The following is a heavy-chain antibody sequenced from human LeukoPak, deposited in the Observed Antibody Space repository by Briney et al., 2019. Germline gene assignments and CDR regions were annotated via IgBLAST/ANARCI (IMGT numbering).Heavy chain of an antibody. V-gene: IGHV3-7*01. CDR3: ARAVNPRVGATNL. J-gene: IGHJ5*02. D-gene: IGHD1-26*01. Sequence: GGSLRLSCAASGFTFTSYWMSWVRQAPGKGLEWVANIKQDGSEKYYVDSVKGRFTISRDNAKNSLYLQMNSLRAEDTAVYYCARAVNPRVGATNLWGQGTLVTVSS. CDR2: IKQDGSEK. CDR1: GFTFTSYW.